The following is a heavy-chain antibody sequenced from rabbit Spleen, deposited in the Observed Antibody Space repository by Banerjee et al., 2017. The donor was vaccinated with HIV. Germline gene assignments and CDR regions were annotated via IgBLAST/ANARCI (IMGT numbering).Heavy chain of an antibody. V-gene: IGHV1S40*01. CDR3: ARSAYSGSRDNIIPYYFNL. D-gene: IGHD1-1*01. CDR2: IYISGGNT. Sequence: QSLEESGGDLVKPGASLTLACTASGFDFSSNVMCWVRQAPGKGLEWIACIYISGGNTYYANWAKGRFTISKTSSTTVTLQMTSLTAADTATYFCARSAYSGSRDNIIPYYFNLWGPGTLVTVS. CDR1: GFDFSSNV. J-gene: IGHJ4*01.